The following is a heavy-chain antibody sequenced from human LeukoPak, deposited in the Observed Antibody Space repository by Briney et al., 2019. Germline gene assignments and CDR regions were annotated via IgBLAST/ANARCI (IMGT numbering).Heavy chain of an antibody. J-gene: IGHJ4*02. CDR1: GYTFTSYG. Sequence: GASVKVSCKASGYTFTSYGISWVRQAPGQGLEWMGWISAYNGNTNYAQKLQGRVTMTTDTSTSTAHMELRSLRSDDTAVYYCARESDWYSRNFDYWGQGTLVTVSS. D-gene: IGHD3/OR15-3a*01. CDR3: ARESDWYSRNFDY. V-gene: IGHV1-18*01. CDR2: ISAYNGNT.